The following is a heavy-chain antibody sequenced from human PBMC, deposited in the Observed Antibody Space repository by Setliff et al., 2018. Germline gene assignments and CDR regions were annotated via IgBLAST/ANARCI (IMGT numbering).Heavy chain of an antibody. V-gene: IGHV3-30*02. CDR1: GFRFSTGD. J-gene: IGHJ4*02. CDR3: AKVPNSGGYAGPFDF. CDR2: IQHDGSRE. Sequence: GGSLRLSCAASGFRFSTGDMHWVRQAPGKGLEWVSFIQHDGSREFYGDPVKGRFIISRDNSKNTLYLQMNSLSAEDTAVYYCAKVPNSGGYAGPFDFWGQGTLVTVSS. D-gene: IGHD5-12*01.